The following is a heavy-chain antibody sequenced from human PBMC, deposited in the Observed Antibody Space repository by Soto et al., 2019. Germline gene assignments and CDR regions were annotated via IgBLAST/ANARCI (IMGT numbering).Heavy chain of an antibody. J-gene: IGHJ5*02. CDR3: AEKTGPPGCFGRPPPTGNFCP. CDR2: IIPFLGTT. D-gene: IGHD1-7*01. Sequence: QVQLVQSGAEVKMPGSSVKVSCKTSGGIFFTSGLSWVRQAPGQGLEWMGGIIPFLGTTNHAQKFQGRVTVNPEKSTYTILLEMGGPNFGGNGHYFWAEKTGPPGCFGRPPPTGNFCPLGQGNLVHLLL. V-gene: IGHV1-69*06. CDR1: GGIFFTSG.